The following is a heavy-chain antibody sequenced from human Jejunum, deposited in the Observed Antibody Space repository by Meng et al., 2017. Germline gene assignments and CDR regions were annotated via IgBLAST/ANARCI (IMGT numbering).Heavy chain of an antibody. CDR3: ARWYNSKLDP. D-gene: IGHD1-14*01. V-gene: IGHV4-4*07. J-gene: IGHJ5*02. CDR1: GASVRNYY. CDR2: LYASGPT. Sequence: GSLRLSCSVSGASVRNYYWSWIRQPAGKGLEWIGRLYASGPTKYNPSLKSRVTMSLDMSTNHFSLILKSVTAADTAVYYCARWYNSKLDPWGPGILVTVSS.